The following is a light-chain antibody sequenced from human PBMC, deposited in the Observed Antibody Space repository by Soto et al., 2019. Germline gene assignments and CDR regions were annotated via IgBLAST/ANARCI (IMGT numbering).Light chain of an antibody. Sequence: DIQMTQSPSTLSASVGDRVTITCRASQSISSWLAWYQQKPGKAPKLLIYDASSLESGVPSRFSGSGSGTEFTVTISSLQPDDFATYYCQQYNSYSPTCGQGTKLEIK. CDR1: QSISSW. V-gene: IGKV1-5*01. J-gene: IGKJ2*01. CDR2: DAS. CDR3: QQYNSYSPT.